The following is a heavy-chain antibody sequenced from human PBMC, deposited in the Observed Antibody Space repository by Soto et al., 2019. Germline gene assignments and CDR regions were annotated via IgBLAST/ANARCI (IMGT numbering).Heavy chain of an antibody. J-gene: IGHJ4*02. CDR3: AKSAGSNAYYPNDY. Sequence: GSLRLSCAASGFSVDTNYLVWVRQAPGRGLEWVSHINIGGITYYADSVKGRFTISRDNSKNTLYLQMNSLRAEDAAVYYCAKSAGSNAYYPNDYWGQGTLVTVSS. D-gene: IGHD3-16*01. CDR2: INIGGIT. V-gene: IGHV3-53*01. CDR1: GFSVDTNY.